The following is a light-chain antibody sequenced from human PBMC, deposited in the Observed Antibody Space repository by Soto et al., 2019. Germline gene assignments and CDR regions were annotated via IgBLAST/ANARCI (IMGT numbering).Light chain of an antibody. CDR2: IAS. Sequence: VLTQSPVTLSLSPGDRASLSCRASQNLGTLYLAWFQQKSGQAPRLLIYIASRRATGIPDRFTGSGSGTDFTLTINRVEPEDFAVYFCQQYAGSPRTFGQGTKVDI. CDR1: QNLGTLY. V-gene: IGKV3-20*01. J-gene: IGKJ1*01. CDR3: QQYAGSPRT.